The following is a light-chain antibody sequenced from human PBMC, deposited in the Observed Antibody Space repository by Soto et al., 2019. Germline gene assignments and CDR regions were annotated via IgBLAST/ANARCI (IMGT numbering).Light chain of an antibody. CDR3: SSYTSSSTLLDV. CDR2: DVS. V-gene: IGLV2-14*01. Sequence: QSALTQPASVSGSPGQSITISCTGTSSDVGGYNDVSWYQQHPGKAPKLMIYDVSNRPSGVSNRFSGSKSGNTASLTISGLQAEDEADYYCSSYTSSSTLLDVFGTGTKLTVL. J-gene: IGLJ1*01. CDR1: SSDVGGYND.